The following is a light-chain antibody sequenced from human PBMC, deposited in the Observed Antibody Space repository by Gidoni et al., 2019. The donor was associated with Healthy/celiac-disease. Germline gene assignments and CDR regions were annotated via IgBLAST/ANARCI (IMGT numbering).Light chain of an antibody. CDR2: WAS. CDR1: QSVLYSSNNKNY. CDR3: QQYYSTPIT. Sequence: DIVMTQSPDSLAVSLGARATINCKSSQSVLYSSNNKNYLAWYQQKPGQPPKLLIYWASTRESGVPDRFSGSGSGTDFTRTISSLQAEDVAVYYCQQYYSTPITFGQGTRLEIK. J-gene: IGKJ5*01. V-gene: IGKV4-1*01.